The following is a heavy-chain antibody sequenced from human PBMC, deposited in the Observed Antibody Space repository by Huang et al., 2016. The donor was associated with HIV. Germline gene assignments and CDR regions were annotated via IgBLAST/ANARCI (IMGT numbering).Heavy chain of an antibody. V-gene: IGHV4-30-2*01. CDR1: GGSIRSSGYS. D-gene: IGHD6-19*01. J-gene: IGHJ3*02. CDR2: IYQSGTA. CDR3: ARDLYSSGWHAFDT. Sequence: QLQLQESGSRLVRPSETLSLTCAVSGGSIRSSGYSWSWIRQPPGKGLEWIGYIYQSGTARYNPSRKGRVTMSVDTSKDRFSLKLTSVTAADTAVYYCARDLYSSGWHAFDTWGQGTMVTVSS.